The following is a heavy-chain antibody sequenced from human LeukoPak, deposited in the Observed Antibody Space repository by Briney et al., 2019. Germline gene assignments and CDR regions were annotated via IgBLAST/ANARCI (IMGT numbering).Heavy chain of an antibody. CDR3: ARSYDSTSSFSYYYMDV. V-gene: IGHV3-30*04. D-gene: IGHD2/OR15-2a*01. CDR2: IAHDARSE. CDR1: GFSLMSFD. J-gene: IGHJ6*03. Sequence: GGSLRLSCEAYGFSLMSFDMQWVRQAPGKGLEWVAVIAHDARSEYYADSVKGRFTISRDNSQTTLYLQMNSLRAEDTAMYYCARSYDSTSSFSYYYMDVWGKGTTVTVSS.